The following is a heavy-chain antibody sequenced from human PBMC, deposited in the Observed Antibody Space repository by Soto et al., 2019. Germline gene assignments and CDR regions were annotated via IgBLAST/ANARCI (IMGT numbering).Heavy chain of an antibody. D-gene: IGHD1-26*01. CDR3: ARFPQTAIVGAAYFDY. J-gene: IGHJ4*02. CDR2: VIPILGIA. V-gene: IGHV1-69*02. CDR1: GGTFSSYI. Sequence: QVQLVQSGAEVKKPGSSVKVSCKASGGTFSSYIISWVRQAPGQGLEWMGRVIPILGIANYAQKFQGRVTITADNSTSTAYMELSSLRSEDTAVYYCARFPQTAIVGAAYFDYWGQGTLVTVSS.